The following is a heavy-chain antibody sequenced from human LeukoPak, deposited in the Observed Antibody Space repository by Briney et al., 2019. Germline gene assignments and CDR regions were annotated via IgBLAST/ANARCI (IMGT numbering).Heavy chain of an antibody. CDR3: ARIRDGYNDAYDI. CDR2: INPSDGST. V-gene: IGHV1-46*01. CDR1: GYTFTSHG. J-gene: IGHJ3*02. D-gene: IGHD5-24*01. Sequence: ASVKVSCKASGYTFTSHGISWVRQAPGQGFEWMAIINPSDGSTTNSQKFQGRVTMTRDTSTSTVYMELSGLRSEDTALYYCARIRDGYNDAYDIWGQGTMVTVSS.